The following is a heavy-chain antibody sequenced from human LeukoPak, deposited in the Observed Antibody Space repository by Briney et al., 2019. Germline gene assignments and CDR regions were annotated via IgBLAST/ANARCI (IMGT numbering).Heavy chain of an antibody. CDR1: GGSFSGYY. Sequence: PSETLSLTCAVYGGSFSGYYWSWIRQPPGKGLEWIGEINHSGSTNYNPSLKSRVTISVDTSKNQFSLKLSSVTAADTAVYYCARGPTRLRYFHWLSHFDYWGQGTLVTVSS. CDR2: INHSGST. V-gene: IGHV4-34*01. CDR3: ARGPTRLRYFHWLSHFDY. D-gene: IGHD3-9*01. J-gene: IGHJ4*02.